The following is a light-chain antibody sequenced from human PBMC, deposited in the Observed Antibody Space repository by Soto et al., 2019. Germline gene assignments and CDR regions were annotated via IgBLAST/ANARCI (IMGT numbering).Light chain of an antibody. J-gene: IGLJ1*01. Sequence: SYELTQPPSVSVAPGKTARITCGGNNIGSKNVHWYQQKPGQAPVLVIYYDSDRPSGIPERFSGSNSGNTATLTISRVEAGDEADYYCHVWDSYSDHYVFGTGTKLTVL. CDR3: HVWDSYSDHYV. V-gene: IGLV3-21*04. CDR2: YDS. CDR1: NIGSKN.